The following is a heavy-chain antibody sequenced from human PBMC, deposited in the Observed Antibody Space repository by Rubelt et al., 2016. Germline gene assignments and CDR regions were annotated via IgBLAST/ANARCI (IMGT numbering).Heavy chain of an antibody. CDR3: ARDLLV. V-gene: IGHV3-74*01. D-gene: IGHD2-15*01. CDR2: IYSDGTST. Sequence: EVQLVETGGGLIQPGGSLRLSCAASGFTFSSYSMNWVRQVPGKGLEWVSRIYSDGTSTNYADSVKGRFTITRDKAKNVMYLQMNSLRGEDTAVYYCARDLLVGGQGTLVTVSS. CDR1: GFTFSSYS. J-gene: IGHJ4*02.